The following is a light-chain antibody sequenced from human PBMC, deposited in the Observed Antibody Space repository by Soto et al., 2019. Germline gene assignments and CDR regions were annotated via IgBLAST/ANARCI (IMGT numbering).Light chain of an antibody. V-gene: IGKV3-15*01. CDR3: QQYNNWPPWT. CDR2: GAS. CDR1: QSVSSN. Sequence: EIVMTQSPATLSVSPGERATLSCSASQSVSSNLAWYQQKPGQAPRLLIYGASTRATGIPARFSGSGSGTEFTLTISSLQSEDFAVDYCQQYNNWPPWTCGQGTKVEIE. J-gene: IGKJ1*01.